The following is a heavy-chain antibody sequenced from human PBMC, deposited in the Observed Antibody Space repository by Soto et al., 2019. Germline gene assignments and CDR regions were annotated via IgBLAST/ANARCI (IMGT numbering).Heavy chain of an antibody. Sequence: SETLSLTCTVSGGSISDYYWSCTRQSPGKGQEWIGYIYYVGSTDYNPSLKSRVTISVDTSKNQFSLKLSSVTAADTAVYYCARVMDCSGGSCYAIGVIDPWGQGTLVTVSS. D-gene: IGHD2-15*01. V-gene: IGHV4-59*12. CDR1: GGSISDYY. CDR3: ARVMDCSGGSCYAIGVIDP. J-gene: IGHJ5*02. CDR2: IYYVGST.